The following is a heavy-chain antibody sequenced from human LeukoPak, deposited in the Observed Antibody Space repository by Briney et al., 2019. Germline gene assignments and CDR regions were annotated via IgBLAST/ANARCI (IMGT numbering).Heavy chain of an antibody. CDR1: GGSFSGYY. V-gene: IGHV4-34*01. CDR3: ARGLHCSGGSCYSELDWFDP. CDR2: INHSGST. D-gene: IGHD2-15*01. J-gene: IGHJ5*02. Sequence: SETLSLTCAVYGGSFSGYYWSWIRQPPGKGLEWIGEINHSGSTNYNPSLKSRVTISVDTSKNQFSLKLSSVTAADTAVYYCARGLHCSGGSCYSELDWFDPWGQGTLVTVSS.